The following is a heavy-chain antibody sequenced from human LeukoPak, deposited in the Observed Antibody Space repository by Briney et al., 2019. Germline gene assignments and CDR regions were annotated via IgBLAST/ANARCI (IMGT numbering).Heavy chain of an antibody. J-gene: IGHJ3*02. D-gene: IGHD6-13*01. V-gene: IGHV3-30*03. CDR1: GFTFSSYG. CDR3: ARHSSSWYFAFDI. CDR2: ISYDGSNK. Sequence: GGSLRLSCAASGFTFSSYGMHWVRQAPGKGLEWVALISYDGSNKYYADSVKGRFTISRDNSKNTLYPQMNSLRAEDTAAYYCARHSSSWYFAFDIWGQGTMVTVSS.